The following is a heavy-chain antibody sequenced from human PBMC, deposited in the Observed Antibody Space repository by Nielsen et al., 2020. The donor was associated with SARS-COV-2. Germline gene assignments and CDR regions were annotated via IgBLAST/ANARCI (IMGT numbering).Heavy chain of an antibody. Sequence: GESLKISCAASGFTFSSYEMSWVRQAPGKGLEWVSAISGSGGSTYYADSVKGRFTISRDNPKNTLYLQMNSLRAEDTAVYYCAKDLGGRGDYWGQGTLVTVSS. CDR3: AKDLGGRGDY. CDR2: ISGSGGST. D-gene: IGHD3-16*01. J-gene: IGHJ4*02. CDR1: GFTFSSYE. V-gene: IGHV3-23*01.